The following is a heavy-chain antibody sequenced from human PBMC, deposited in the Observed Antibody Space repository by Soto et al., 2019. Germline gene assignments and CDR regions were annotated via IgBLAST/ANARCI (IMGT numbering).Heavy chain of an antibody. D-gene: IGHD6-19*01. CDR1: GFTFSSGA. Sequence: GGSLRLSCAASGFTFSSGAMNWVRQAPGKGLEWVSTIGGNGGSTYYADSVKGRFTISRDNSKNTLYLQMNSLRAEDTAVYYCAKEDSSGWYDDYWGQGTLVTVSS. CDR3: AKEDSSGWYDDY. CDR2: IGGNGGST. J-gene: IGHJ4*02. V-gene: IGHV3-23*01.